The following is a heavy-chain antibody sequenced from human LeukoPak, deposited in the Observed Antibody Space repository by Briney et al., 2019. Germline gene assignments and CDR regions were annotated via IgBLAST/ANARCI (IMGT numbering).Heavy chain of an antibody. Sequence: PSETLSLTCAVYGGSFSGYYWSWIRQPPGKGLEWIGEINHSGSTNYNPSLKSRATISVDTSKNQFSLKLSSVTAADTAVYYCARARIWYSSSWYFDYWGQGTLVTVSS. J-gene: IGHJ4*02. CDR2: INHSGST. CDR3: ARARIWYSSSWYFDY. V-gene: IGHV4-34*01. D-gene: IGHD6-13*01. CDR1: GGSFSGYY.